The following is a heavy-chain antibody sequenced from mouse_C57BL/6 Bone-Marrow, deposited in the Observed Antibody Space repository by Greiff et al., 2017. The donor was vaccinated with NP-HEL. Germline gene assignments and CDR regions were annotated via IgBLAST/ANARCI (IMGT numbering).Heavy chain of an antibody. V-gene: IGHV1-81*01. CDR2: IYPRSGNT. Sequence: QVQLQQSGAELARPGASVKLSCKASGYTFTSYGISWVKQRTGQGLEWIGEIYPRSGNTYYNEKFKGKATLTADKSSSTAYMQLRSLTSEDSAVYFCVRDACWSFDVWVRGTTVPVSS. CDR3: VRDACWSFDV. J-gene: IGHJ1*01. CDR1: GYTFTSYG.